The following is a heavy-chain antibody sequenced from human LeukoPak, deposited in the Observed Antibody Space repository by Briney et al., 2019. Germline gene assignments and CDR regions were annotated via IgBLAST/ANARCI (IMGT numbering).Heavy chain of an antibody. J-gene: IGHJ4*02. V-gene: IGHV4-59*01. CDR2: IYYSGST. Sequence: SETLSLTCSVSAGSISRYYWSWIRQPPGKGLEWIGYIYYSGSTNYNPSLKSRVTMSLDTSRNQFSLKLSSVTAADTAVYYCAREYHYYDTRAYYYFDYWGQGTLVTVSS. D-gene: IGHD3-22*01. CDR3: AREYHYYDTRAYYYFDY. CDR1: AGSISRYY.